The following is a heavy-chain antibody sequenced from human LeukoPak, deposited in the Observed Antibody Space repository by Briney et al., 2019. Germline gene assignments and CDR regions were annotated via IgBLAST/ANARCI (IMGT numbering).Heavy chain of an antibody. D-gene: IGHD6-13*01. CDR2: INSDGSSK. Sequence: GGSLRLSRAASVFTFSTFWMYWVRHARGRGLVWVSHINSDGSSKKYTDSVKGRFTISRDNAKNTLYPQMNSLRAEDTAVYYCAGGGAAAAFDYWGQGTLVAVSS. CDR3: AGGGAAAAFDY. V-gene: IGHV3-74*01. CDR1: VFTFSTFW. J-gene: IGHJ4*02.